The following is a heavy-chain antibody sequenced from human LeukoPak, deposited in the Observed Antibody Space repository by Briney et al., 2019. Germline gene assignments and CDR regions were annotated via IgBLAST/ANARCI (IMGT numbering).Heavy chain of an antibody. CDR3: ARARGYSSSWYSPRDGAFDI. CDR2: IYYSGST. J-gene: IGHJ3*02. Sequence: SETLSLTCTVSGGSISSSSYYWGWIRQPPGKGLEWIGSIYYSGSTYYNPSLKSRVTISVDRSKNQFSLKLSSVTAADTAVYYCARARGYSSSWYSPRDGAFDIWGQGTMVTVSS. V-gene: IGHV4-39*07. CDR1: GGSISSSSYY. D-gene: IGHD6-13*01.